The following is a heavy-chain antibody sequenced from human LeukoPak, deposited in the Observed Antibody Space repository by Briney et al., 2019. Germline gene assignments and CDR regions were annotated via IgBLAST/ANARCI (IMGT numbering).Heavy chain of an antibody. D-gene: IGHD6-13*01. V-gene: IGHV3-13*01. CDR1: GFAFSSYD. Sequence: GGSLRLSCAASGFAFSSYDMPWVSQATGKGLEWVSAIGTAGDTYYPGSVKGRFTISRENAKNSLYLQMNSLRAGDTAVYYCARGGSSSIYYYYGMDVWGQGTTVTVSS. CDR3: ARGGSSSIYYYYGMDV. CDR2: IGTAGDT. J-gene: IGHJ6*02.